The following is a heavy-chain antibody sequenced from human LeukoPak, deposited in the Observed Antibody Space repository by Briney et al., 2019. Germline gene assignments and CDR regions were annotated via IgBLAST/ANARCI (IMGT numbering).Heavy chain of an antibody. CDR3: ARDRIAATNWFDP. CDR2: INPNSGGT. CDR1: GYTFTGYY. D-gene: IGHD6-6*01. V-gene: IGHV1-2*02. J-gene: IGHJ5*02. Sequence: ASVTISCKASGYTFTGYYMHWVRQAPGQGLEWMGWINPNSGGTNYAQKFQGRVTMTRDTSISTAYMELSRLRSDDTAVYYCARDRIAATNWFDPWGQGTLVTVSS.